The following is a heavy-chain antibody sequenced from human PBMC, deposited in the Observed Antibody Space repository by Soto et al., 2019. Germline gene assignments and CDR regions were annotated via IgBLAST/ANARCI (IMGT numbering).Heavy chain of an antibody. Sequence: GASVKGSWKASRYTFTSYYIHWGRQAPVQGLEWMGIINPSGGSTSYAQKFQGRVTMTRDTSTSTVYMELSSLRSGDTAVYYCARELLWFGDPMSYYYYGMDVWGQGTTVTVSS. J-gene: IGHJ6*02. CDR2: INPSGGST. CDR1: RYTFTSYY. D-gene: IGHD3-10*01. V-gene: IGHV1-46*01. CDR3: ARELLWFGDPMSYYYYGMDV.